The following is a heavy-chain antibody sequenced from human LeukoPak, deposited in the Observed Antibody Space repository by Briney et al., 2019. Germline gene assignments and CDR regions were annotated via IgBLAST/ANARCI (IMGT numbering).Heavy chain of an antibody. J-gene: IGHJ4*02. CDR2: IYYSGST. Sequence: SETLSLTCTVSGGSISSYYWSWIRQPPGKGLEWIGYIYYSGSTNYNPSLKSRVTISVDTSKNQFSLKLSSVTAADTAVYYCARDPSGYFDYWGQGTLVTVSS. CDR1: GGSISSYY. CDR3: ARDPSGYFDY. V-gene: IGHV4-59*12. D-gene: IGHD6-25*01.